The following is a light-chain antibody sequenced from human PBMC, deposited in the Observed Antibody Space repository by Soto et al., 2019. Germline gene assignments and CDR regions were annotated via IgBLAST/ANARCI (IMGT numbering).Light chain of an antibody. V-gene: IGKV3-11*01. CDR2: DTS. Sequence: EIVLTQSPATLSLSPGERATLSCRASQSVRGSFLAWYQQKPGQAPRLLIYDTSNRATDIPARFSGSGSGTDFTLTISSLEPEDFAVYYCQQCGNRLLTFGGGTKVEIK. CDR3: QQCGNRLLT. CDR1: QSVRGSF. J-gene: IGKJ4*01.